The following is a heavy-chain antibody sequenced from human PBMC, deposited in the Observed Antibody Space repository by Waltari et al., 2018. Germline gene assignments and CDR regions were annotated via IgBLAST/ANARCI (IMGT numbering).Heavy chain of an antibody. V-gene: IGHV4-34*01. CDR2: IKHSGST. Sequence: QVQLQQWGAGLLQPSETLSLTCAVYGGSFSGVSWPGIRQPPGKGREWVGEIKHSGSTNYNPSLKSRVTISVDTSKKQFSLKLSSVTAADTAVYYCAKGPHRNRLQLKSYYYGMDVWGQGTTVSVSS. D-gene: IGHD5-12*01. J-gene: IGHJ6*02. CDR1: GGSFSGVS. CDR3: AKGPHRNRLQLKSYYYGMDV.